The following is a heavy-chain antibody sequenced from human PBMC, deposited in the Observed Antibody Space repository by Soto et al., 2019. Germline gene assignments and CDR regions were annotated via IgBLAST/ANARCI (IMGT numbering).Heavy chain of an antibody. CDR3: AKDSTAYSSGPPSVN. Sequence: EVQLLESGGGLVQPGGSLRLSCAASGFTFSSYAMSWVRQAPGKGLEWVSAISGSGGSTYYADSVKGRFTISRDNSKNTLYLHMNSLRAEDTAVYYCAKDSTAYSSGPPSVNWGQGTLVTVSS. CDR2: ISGSGGST. J-gene: IGHJ4*02. CDR1: GFTFSSYA. D-gene: IGHD6-19*01. V-gene: IGHV3-23*01.